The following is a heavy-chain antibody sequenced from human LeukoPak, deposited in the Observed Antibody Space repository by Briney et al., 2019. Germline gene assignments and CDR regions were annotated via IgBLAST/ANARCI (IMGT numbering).Heavy chain of an antibody. CDR3: ATGGAPGGRFEN. Sequence: GGSLRLSCVVSGFTFDMSTMTWVRQAPGKGQEWVAKMKEDGTEIFYAGSVDGRFTISRDNSKNSLYLQMNSLRVEDTAVYYCATGGAPGGRFENWGQGTLVTVSS. V-gene: IGHV3-7*01. J-gene: IGHJ4*02. CDR2: MKEDGTEI. CDR1: GFTFDMST. D-gene: IGHD3-16*01.